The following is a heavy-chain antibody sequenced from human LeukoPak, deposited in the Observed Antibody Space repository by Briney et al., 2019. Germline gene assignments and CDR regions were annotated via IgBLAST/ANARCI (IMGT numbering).Heavy chain of an antibody. CDR2: MSGSGRTI. CDR1: GFTFSDYY. J-gene: IGHJ6*02. CDR3: ARLTDNQPPMDV. V-gene: IGHV3-11*01. Sequence: PGGSLRLSCAASGFTFSDYYMSWVRQAPGKGLEWLSYMSGSGRTIYYADSVKGRFHISRDNAKDSLYLDMNSLRAEDTALYYCARLTDNQPPMDVWGQGTTVTV. D-gene: IGHD1-14*01.